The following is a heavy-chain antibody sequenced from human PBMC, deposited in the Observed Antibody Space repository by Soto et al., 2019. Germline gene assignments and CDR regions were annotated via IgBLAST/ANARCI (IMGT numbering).Heavy chain of an antibody. Sequence: GGSLRLSCAASGFTFISYWMSWVRQAPGKGLEWVANIKQDGSEKYYVDSVKGRFTISRDNAKNSLYLQMNSLRAEETAVYYCARGEPGYSSGWGPLVNYYYMDVWGKGTTVTVSS. CDR1: GFTFISYW. V-gene: IGHV3-7*01. J-gene: IGHJ6*03. CDR3: ARGEPGYSSGWGPLVNYYYMDV. D-gene: IGHD6-19*01. CDR2: IKQDGSEK.